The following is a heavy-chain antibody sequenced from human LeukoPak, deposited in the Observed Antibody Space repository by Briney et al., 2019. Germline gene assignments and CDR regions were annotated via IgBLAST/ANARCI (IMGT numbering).Heavy chain of an antibody. CDR1: GYSFTGYY. Sequence: GASVKVSCKASGYSFTGYYTHWVRQAPGQGLEWMGWINPNTGGTNYAQKFQGRVTMTRDTSITTAYMELTWLGSDDTAVYYCARDRGRGYNYDSGDFDFWGQGTLVTVSS. D-gene: IGHD3-22*01. CDR2: INPNTGGT. CDR3: ARDRGRGYNYDSGDFDF. J-gene: IGHJ4*02. V-gene: IGHV1-2*02.